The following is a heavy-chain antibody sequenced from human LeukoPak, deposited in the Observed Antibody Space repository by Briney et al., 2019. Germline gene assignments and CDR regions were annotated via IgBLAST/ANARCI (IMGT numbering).Heavy chain of an antibody. CDR1: GFTFSSYW. Sequence: GGSLRLSCAASGFTFSSYWMSWVRQAPGKGLEWVANIKQDGSEKYYVDSVKGRFTISRDNAKNSLYLQMNSLRAEDTAVYYCARSPITMVRGVIRDYYYYYYMDVWGKGTTVTISS. V-gene: IGHV3-7*01. CDR3: ARSPITMVRGVIRDYYYYYYMDV. D-gene: IGHD3-10*01. J-gene: IGHJ6*03. CDR2: IKQDGSEK.